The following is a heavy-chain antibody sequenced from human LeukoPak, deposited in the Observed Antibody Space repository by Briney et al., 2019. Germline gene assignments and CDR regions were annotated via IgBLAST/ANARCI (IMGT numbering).Heavy chain of an antibody. J-gene: IGHJ4*01. CDR2: INTDGSST. V-gene: IGHV3-74*01. CDR1: GFTFISYG. Sequence: GGSLRLSCAASGFTFISYGMQWVRQAPGKGLVWVSRINTDGSSTSYADSVKGRFTVSRDNAKNTLYLQVNSLRAEDTAVYFCTRELPREVTLDYWGQGTLVTGSS. D-gene: IGHD2-21*02. CDR3: TRELPREVTLDY.